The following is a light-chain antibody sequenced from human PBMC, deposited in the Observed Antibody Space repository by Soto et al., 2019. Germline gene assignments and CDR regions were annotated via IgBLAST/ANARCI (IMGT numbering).Light chain of an antibody. Sequence: QSVLTQPPSVSGAPGQRVTIACTGNNSNIGAGYDVYWYQQLPGTAPKLLIYSNNQRPSGVPDRFSGSKSGTSASLAISGLRSEDEADYYCAAWDDSLSALYVFGTGTKVTVL. CDR1: NSNIGAGYD. CDR2: SNN. CDR3: AAWDDSLSALYV. J-gene: IGLJ1*01. V-gene: IGLV1-47*02.